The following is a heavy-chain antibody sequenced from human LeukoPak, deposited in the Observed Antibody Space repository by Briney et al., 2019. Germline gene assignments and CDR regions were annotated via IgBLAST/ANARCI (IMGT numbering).Heavy chain of an antibody. D-gene: IGHD5-12*01. Sequence: SQTLSLTCTVSGGSISSGGYYWNWIRQHPGKGLEWIGYIYNSGRTHTKPSLKSRLTISVDTSKNQLSLKLRSVTAADTAVYYCARGAKMATRGFDYWGQGTLVTVSS. V-gene: IGHV4-31*03. CDR1: GGSISSGGYY. CDR3: ARGAKMATRGFDY. J-gene: IGHJ4*02. CDR2: IYNSGRT.